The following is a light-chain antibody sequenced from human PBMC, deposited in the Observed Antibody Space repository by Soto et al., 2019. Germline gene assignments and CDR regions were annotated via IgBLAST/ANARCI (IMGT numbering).Light chain of an antibody. J-gene: IGKJ1*01. Sequence: EIVLTQSPGTLPLSPGERATLSCRASQSVSSSYLAGYQQKPGQPPRLLIYGASSRATGIPDRFSGSGSGTDFTLNISRLEPEDFAVYYCQQYGSAPRTFGQGTKVEIK. V-gene: IGKV3-20*01. CDR2: GAS. CDR3: QQYGSAPRT. CDR1: QSVSSSY.